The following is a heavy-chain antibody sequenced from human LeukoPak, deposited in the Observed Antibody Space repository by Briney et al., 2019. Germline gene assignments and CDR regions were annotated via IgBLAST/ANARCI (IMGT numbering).Heavy chain of an antibody. CDR1: GFTFSSYA. D-gene: IGHD2-2*01. CDR3: ARGYCSSASCYVSDY. Sequence: GGSLRPSCAASGFTFSSYAMNWGRKAPGKGLGYGSAISSSGGSTSYANSVKGRSINSRDNSKHTLYIQMASLRPEDMAVYYCARGYCSSASCYVSDYWGEGTLVTVSS. CDR2: ISSSGGST. V-gene: IGHV3-64*01. J-gene: IGHJ4*02.